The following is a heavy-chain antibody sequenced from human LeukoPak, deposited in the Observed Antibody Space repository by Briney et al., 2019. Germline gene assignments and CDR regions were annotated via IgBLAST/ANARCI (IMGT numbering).Heavy chain of an antibody. CDR3: AKGPGAVPAANWFDP. V-gene: IGHV3-7*03. D-gene: IGHD2-2*01. J-gene: IGHJ5*02. Sequence: GGSLRLSCAASGFIFSTYWMTWVRQAPGKGLEWVATIKQDGSEKYYVGSVKGRFTISRDNAENLLYLQMNSLRAEDTALYYCAKGPGAVPAANWFDPWGQGTLVTASS. CDR2: IKQDGSEK. CDR1: GFIFSTYW.